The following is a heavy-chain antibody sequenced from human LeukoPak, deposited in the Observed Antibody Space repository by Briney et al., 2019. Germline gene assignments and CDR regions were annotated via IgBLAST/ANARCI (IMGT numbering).Heavy chain of an antibody. CDR3: ARDHNWNDLGPLDY. J-gene: IGHJ4*02. V-gene: IGHV3-33*01. Sequence: PGRSLRLSCAASGFTFSSYGMHWVRQAPGKGLEWVAVIWYDGSNKYYADSVKGRFTISRDNSKNTLYLQMNSLRAEDTAVYYCARDHNWNDLGPLDYWGQGTLVTVSS. CDR1: GFTFSSYG. D-gene: IGHD1-1*01. CDR2: IWYDGSNK.